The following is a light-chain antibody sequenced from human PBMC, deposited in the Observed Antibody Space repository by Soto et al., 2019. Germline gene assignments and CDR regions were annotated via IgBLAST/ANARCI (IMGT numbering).Light chain of an antibody. V-gene: IGKV3-20*01. CDR2: GAS. J-gene: IGKJ1*01. CDR3: QQYGGSTRT. Sequence: IVLTQSPGTLSLSPGERATLSCRASQSVTTQLAWYQQKPGQAPRLIIHGASSRATSVPDRITGSGSGTDFTLSISRLEPEDFAVYYCQQYGGSTRTFGQGTKVEIK. CDR1: QSVTTQ.